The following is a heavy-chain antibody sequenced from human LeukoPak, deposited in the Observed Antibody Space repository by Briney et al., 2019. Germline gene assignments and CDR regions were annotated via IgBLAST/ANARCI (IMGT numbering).Heavy chain of an antibody. J-gene: IGHJ5*02. D-gene: IGHD2-2*01. CDR3: ARGFVLRRCSSTSCYRQSP. CDR2: MNPNSGNT. CDR1: GYTFTSYD. Sequence: ASVKVSCKASGYTFTSYDINWVRQATGQGLEWMGWMNPNSGNTGYAQKFRGRVTMTRNTSISTAYMELSSLRSEDTAVYYCARGFVLRRCSSTSCYRQSPWGQGTLVTVSS. V-gene: IGHV1-8*01.